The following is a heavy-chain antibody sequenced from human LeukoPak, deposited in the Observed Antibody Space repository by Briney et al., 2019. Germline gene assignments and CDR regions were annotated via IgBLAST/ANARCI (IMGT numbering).Heavy chain of an antibody. CDR3: ARGHLYDYSSTSYYFDY. V-gene: IGHV5-51*01. CDR1: GYSLASYW. J-gene: IGHJ4*02. Sequence: GESLKISCKGSGYSLASYWIGWVRQMPGKGLEWMGVVYPGDSDTRYSPSFQGQVTISADKSISTAYLQWSSLKASDTAMYYCARGHLYDYSSTSYYFDYWGQGTLVTVSS. CDR2: VYPGDSDT. D-gene: IGHD5-12*01.